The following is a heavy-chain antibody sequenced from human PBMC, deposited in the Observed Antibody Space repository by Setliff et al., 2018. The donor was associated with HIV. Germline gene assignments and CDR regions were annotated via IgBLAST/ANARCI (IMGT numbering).Heavy chain of an antibody. D-gene: IGHD3-10*01. CDR1: GFTFSDYY. CDR3: ARDRSITMVRGVIPY. V-gene: IGHV3-11*04. CDR2: ISSSGSTT. Sequence: PGGSLRLSCAASGFTFSDYYMSWIRQAPGKGLEWVSYISSSGSTTYYADSVKGRFTISRDNAKNSLYLQMNSLRAEDTAVYYCARDRSITMVRGVIPYWGQGTLVTVSS. J-gene: IGHJ4*02.